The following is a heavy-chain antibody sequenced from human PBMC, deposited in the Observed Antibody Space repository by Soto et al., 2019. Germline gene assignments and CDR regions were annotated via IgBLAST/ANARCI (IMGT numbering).Heavy chain of an antibody. D-gene: IGHD2-21*02. Sequence: PGGSLRLSCAASGFSFSNHGMHWVRQAPGKGLEWVAAIWSDASNKYYADSGKGRFTISRDNSKNALYLQMNTLRAEDTAVYYWATDGCDKPGYYYGMDVWGQGTTVTVSS. CDR1: GFSFSNHG. CDR2: IWSDASNK. CDR3: ATDGCDKPGYYYGMDV. J-gene: IGHJ6*02. V-gene: IGHV3-33*03.